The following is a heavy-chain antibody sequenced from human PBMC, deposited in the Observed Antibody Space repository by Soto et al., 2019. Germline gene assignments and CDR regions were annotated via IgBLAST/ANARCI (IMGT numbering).Heavy chain of an antibody. V-gene: IGHV1-46*01. D-gene: IGHD6-19*01. CDR2: INPSGGSA. CDR3: VTAVAGDYFDY. CDR1: GYTFTSYY. J-gene: IGHJ4*02. Sequence: GASVKVSCKASGYTFTSYYMHWVRQAPGQGLEWMGIINPSGGSASYAQKFQGRVTMTRDTSTSTVYMELSSLRSEDTAVYYCVTAVAGDYFDYWGQGTLVNVSS.